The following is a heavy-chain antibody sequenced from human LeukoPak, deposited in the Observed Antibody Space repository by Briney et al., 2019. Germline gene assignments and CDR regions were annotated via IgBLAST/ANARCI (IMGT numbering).Heavy chain of an antibody. J-gene: IGHJ3*02. CDR1: GASITSCY. CDR2: LYTTGTT. CDR3: VRDGANWEEPNDAFDT. V-gene: IGHV4-4*07. D-gene: IGHD1-26*01. Sequence: SETLSLTCAVSGASITSCYWSWVRQSAGKGLEWIGRLYTTGTTNYNRSLKSRVTMSGDSSKNQLSLTLTSVTAADTAVYYCVRDGANWEEPNDAFDTWGQGTLVTVSS.